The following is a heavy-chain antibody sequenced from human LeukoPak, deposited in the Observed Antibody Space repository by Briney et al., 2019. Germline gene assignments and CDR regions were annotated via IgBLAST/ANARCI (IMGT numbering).Heavy chain of an antibody. Sequence: GGSLRLSCAASGFTFSSYSMNWVRQAPGKGLEWVSYISSSGSTIYYADSVKGRFTISRDNAKNSLYLQMNSLRAEDTAVYYCARGANYDILTGYYFGYWGQGTLVTVSS. CDR1: GFTFSSYS. D-gene: IGHD3-9*01. J-gene: IGHJ4*02. CDR3: ARGANYDILTGYYFGY. CDR2: ISSSGSTI. V-gene: IGHV3-48*04.